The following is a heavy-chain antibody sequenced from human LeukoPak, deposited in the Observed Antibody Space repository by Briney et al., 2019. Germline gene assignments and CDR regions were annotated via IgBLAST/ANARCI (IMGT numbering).Heavy chain of an antibody. Sequence: PGGSLRPSCAASGFTVSTNYMTWVRQAPGKGLEWVSAIDSGGTTYYADSVKGRFSISRDNSKNTLYLQMNSLRAEDTAVYYCARYDYGRSGFDYWGQGTLVTVSS. D-gene: IGHD5-12*01. CDR1: GFTVSTNY. J-gene: IGHJ4*02. CDR3: ARYDYGRSGFDY. CDR2: IDSGGTT. V-gene: IGHV3-66*01.